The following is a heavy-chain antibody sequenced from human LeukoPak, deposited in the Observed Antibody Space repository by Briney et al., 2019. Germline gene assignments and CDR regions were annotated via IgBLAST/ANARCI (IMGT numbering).Heavy chain of an antibody. V-gene: IGHV3-23*01. CDR3: ARDPSSWYYYYMDV. CDR2: ISGSGGST. CDR1: GFTFSSYG. D-gene: IGHD6-13*01. Sequence: GGTLRLSCAASGFTFSSYGMSWVRQAPGEGLEWVSAISGSGGSTYYADSVKGRFTISRDNSKNTLYLQMNSLRAEDTAVYYCARDPSSWYYYYMDVWGKGTTVAISS. J-gene: IGHJ6*03.